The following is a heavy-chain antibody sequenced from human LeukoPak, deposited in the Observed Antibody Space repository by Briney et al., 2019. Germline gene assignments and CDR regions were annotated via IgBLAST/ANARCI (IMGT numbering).Heavy chain of an antibody. CDR1: GYTFTSYD. Sequence: ASVKDSYKASGYTFTSYDINWVRQATGQGLEWMAWMNPNSGNTGYAQKFQGRVTMTRNTSISTAYMELSSLRSEDTAVYYCARGTFPPTYYDFWSGYSNPYYMDVWGKGTTVTVSS. J-gene: IGHJ6*03. CDR3: ARGTFPPTYYDFWSGYSNPYYMDV. D-gene: IGHD3-3*01. CDR2: MNPNSGNT. V-gene: IGHV1-8*01.